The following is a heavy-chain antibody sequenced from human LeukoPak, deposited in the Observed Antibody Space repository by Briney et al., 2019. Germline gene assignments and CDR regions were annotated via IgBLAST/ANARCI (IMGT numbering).Heavy chain of an antibody. CDR3: AKERIAVAGIDYYYYGMDV. CDR2: ISGSGATT. D-gene: IGHD6-19*01. CDR1: GFTFSSYA. Sequence: GGSLRLSCAASGFTFSSYAVRWVRQAPGKGLEWVSTISGSGATTYFADSVKGRFTISRDNSKNTLYLQMNTLRAEDTALYYCAKERIAVAGIDYYYYGMDVWGQGTTVTVSS. V-gene: IGHV3-23*01. J-gene: IGHJ6*02.